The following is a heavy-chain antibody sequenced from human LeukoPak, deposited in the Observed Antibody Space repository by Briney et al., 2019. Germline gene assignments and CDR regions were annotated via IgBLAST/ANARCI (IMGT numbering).Heavy chain of an antibody. Sequence: SETQSLTCSVSGASLSSYYWDWLRQSPGKGLEWIGYISDTGKTDSNPSLKSRVTISLDMSKKQFSLRLRSVTAADSAIYYCATGYYDTFANWSPGTLVTVSS. D-gene: IGHD2/OR15-2a*01. CDR3: ATGYYDTFAN. CDR1: GASLSSYY. CDR2: ISDTGKT. J-gene: IGHJ4*02. V-gene: IGHV4-59*01.